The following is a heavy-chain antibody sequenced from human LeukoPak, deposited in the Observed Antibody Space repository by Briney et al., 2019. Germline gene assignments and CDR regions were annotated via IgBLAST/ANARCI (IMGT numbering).Heavy chain of an antibody. J-gene: IGHJ4*02. CDR2: IKQDGSEK. V-gene: IGHV3-7*01. CDR3: ARVAGDYTPILYFDY. Sequence: GGSLRLSCAASGFTFSSYWMNWVRQAPGKGLEWVANIKQDGSEKYYVDSVKGRFTISRDNAKNSLYPQMNSLRAEDTAVYYCARVAGDYTPILYFDYWGQGTLVTVSS. D-gene: IGHD4-11*01. CDR1: GFTFSSYW.